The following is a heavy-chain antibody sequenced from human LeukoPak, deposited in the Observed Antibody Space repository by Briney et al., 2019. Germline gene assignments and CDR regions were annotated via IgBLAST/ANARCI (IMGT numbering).Heavy chain of an antibody. V-gene: IGHV3-30-3*01. CDR3: AREGYYGSGSPPSLYFDY. D-gene: IGHD3-10*01. CDR1: GFTFRNYV. CDR2: TSSDLNVK. Sequence: GGSLRLSCAASGFTFRNYVIHWVREAPGKGLEWVAVTSSDLNVKLYADSVKGRFTISRDNSRSTLYLQMNSLRPEDTAIYYCAREGYYGSGSPPSLYFDYWGQGTLVTVSS. J-gene: IGHJ4*02.